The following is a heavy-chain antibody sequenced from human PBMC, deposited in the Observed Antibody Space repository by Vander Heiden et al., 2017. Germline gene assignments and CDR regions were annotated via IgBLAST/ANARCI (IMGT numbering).Heavy chain of an antibody. Sequence: QLVQSGAEVKKPGSSVMVSCKASGGTFSSYAISWVGQAPGQGLGWVGGIIPIFGTANYGQKFQGRVTSTADESAGTACMELSSLRSEDTAVYYCARGGENNWFDPWGQGTLVTVSS. J-gene: IGHJ5*02. CDR1: GGTFSSYA. D-gene: IGHD2-15*01. V-gene: IGHV1-69*01. CDR3: ARGGENNWFDP. CDR2: IIPIFGTA.